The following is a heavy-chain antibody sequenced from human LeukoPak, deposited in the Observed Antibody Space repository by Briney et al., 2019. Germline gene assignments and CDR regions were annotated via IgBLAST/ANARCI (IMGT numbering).Heavy chain of an antibody. CDR2: IYSGDST. V-gene: IGHV3-66*01. Sequence: GGSLRLSCAASGFTVNSNYMSWVRQAPGEGLEWVSVIYSGDSTYYADSVKGRFTISRDNSENTLYLQMNSLRAEDTAVYYCASITGTSGDGFDIWGQGTMVTVSS. CDR1: GFTVNSNY. J-gene: IGHJ3*02. CDR3: ASITGTSGDGFDI. D-gene: IGHD1-20*01.